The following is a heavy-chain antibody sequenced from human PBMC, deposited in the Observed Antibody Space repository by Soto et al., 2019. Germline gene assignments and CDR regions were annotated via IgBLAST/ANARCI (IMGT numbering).Heavy chain of an antibody. Sequence: GGSLRLSCAASGFTFSSYWMSWVRQAPGKGLEWVATIKQDGSEKSYVDSVKGRFTISRDNAKNSLCLQMRSLRVEDTAVYYCARSSLSAFDVWGRGTVVTVSS. CDR3: ARSSLSAFDV. D-gene: IGHD6-6*01. CDR2: IKQDGSEK. CDR1: GFTFSSYW. V-gene: IGHV3-7*01. J-gene: IGHJ3*01.